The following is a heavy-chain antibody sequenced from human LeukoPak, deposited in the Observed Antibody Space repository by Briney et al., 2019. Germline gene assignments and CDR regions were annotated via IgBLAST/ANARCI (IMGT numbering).Heavy chain of an antibody. J-gene: IGHJ3*02. CDR1: GYTFANYD. CDR2: MNPNSGNT. D-gene: IGHD6-19*01. Sequence: ASVKVSCKASGYTFANYDFNWVRQATGQGLEWMGWMNPNSGNTGYAQKFQGRVTMASNTSISTAYMELSSLRSEDTAVYYCASMPRQWLLGQFSSDAFDIWGQGTKVTVSS. CDR3: ASMPRQWLLGQFSSDAFDI. V-gene: IGHV1-8*02.